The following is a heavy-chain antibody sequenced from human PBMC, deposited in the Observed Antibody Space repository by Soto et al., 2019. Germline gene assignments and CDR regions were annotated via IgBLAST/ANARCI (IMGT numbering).Heavy chain of an antibody. J-gene: IGHJ5*02. CDR2: IYYSGST. V-gene: IGHV4-59*01. CDR1: GGSISSNY. D-gene: IGHD4-17*01. Sequence: QVQLQESGPGLVKPSETLSLTCTVSGGSISSNYWTWIRQPPGKGLEWIGYIYYSGSTNYNPSLKSRVTISVDTSKNLFSLQLSSVTAADTAVYYCARLPWAGYGGIFDPWGQGTLVTVSS. CDR3: ARLPWAGYGGIFDP.